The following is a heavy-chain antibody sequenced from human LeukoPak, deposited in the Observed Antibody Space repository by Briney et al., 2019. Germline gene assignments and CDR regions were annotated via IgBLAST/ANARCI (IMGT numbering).Heavy chain of an antibody. D-gene: IGHD3-3*01. CDR2: IYTSGST. CDR3: ARSTVGWLLFFDY. Sequence: PSETLSLTCTVSGGSISSYYWSWIRQPPGKGLEWIGYIYTSGSTNYNPSLKSRVTISVDTSKNQFSLKLSSVTAADTAVYYCARSTVGWLLFFDYWGQGTLVTVSS. J-gene: IGHJ4*02. CDR1: GGSISSYY. V-gene: IGHV4-4*09.